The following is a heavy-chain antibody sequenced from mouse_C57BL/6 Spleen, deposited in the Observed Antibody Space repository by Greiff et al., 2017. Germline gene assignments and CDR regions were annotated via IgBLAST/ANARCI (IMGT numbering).Heavy chain of an antibody. Sequence: VQLQQPGAELVRPGASVTLSCKASGYTFTDYEMHWVKQTPVHGLEWIGAIDPETGGTAYNQKFKGKAILTADKSSSTAYMELRSLTSEDSAVYYCTRRRDWDERRYFDVWGTGTTVTVSS. V-gene: IGHV1-15*01. J-gene: IGHJ1*03. D-gene: IGHD4-1*01. CDR2: IDPETGGT. CDR1: GYTFTDYE. CDR3: TRRRDWDERRYFDV.